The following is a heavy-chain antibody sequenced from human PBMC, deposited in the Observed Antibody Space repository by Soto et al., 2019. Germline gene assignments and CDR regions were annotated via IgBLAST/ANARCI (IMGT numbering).Heavy chain of an antibody. D-gene: IGHD3-3*01. V-gene: IGHV4-34*01. CDR2: INHSGST. J-gene: IGHJ6*02. CDR3: ARGRSGSHYYYYYGVDV. Sequence: PSETLSLTCAVYGGSFSGYYWSWIRQPPGKGLEWIGEINHSGSTNYNPSLKSRVTISVDTSKNQFSLKLSSVTAADTAVYYCARGRSGSHYYYYYGVDVWGQGTTVTVSS. CDR1: GGSFSGYY.